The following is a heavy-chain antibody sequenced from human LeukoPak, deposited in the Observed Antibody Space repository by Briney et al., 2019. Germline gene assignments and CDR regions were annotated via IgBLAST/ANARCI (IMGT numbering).Heavy chain of an antibody. J-gene: IGHJ3*02. CDR2: IKSKTDGGTP. CDR1: GFTFTNAW. V-gene: IGHV3-15*01. Sequence: GGSLRLSCAASGFTFTNAWMTWVRQAPGKGLEWVGRIKSKTDGGTPDCAAPVKGRFTISRDDSKNTLYLQMNSLKTEDTAVHYCTRDSDILTGYYRGAFDIWGQGTMVTVSS. D-gene: IGHD3-9*01. CDR3: TRDSDILTGYYRGAFDI.